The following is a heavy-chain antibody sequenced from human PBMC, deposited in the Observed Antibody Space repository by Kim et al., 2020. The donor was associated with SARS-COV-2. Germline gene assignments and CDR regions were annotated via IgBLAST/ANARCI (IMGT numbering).Heavy chain of an antibody. Sequence: SVKGRFPISRDNAKNSLYLQMNSLRAEDTAVYYCARDYSNYDYTFYGMDVWGQGTTVTVSS. D-gene: IGHD4-4*01. J-gene: IGHJ6*02. CDR3: ARDYSNYDYTFYGMDV. V-gene: IGHV3-21*01.